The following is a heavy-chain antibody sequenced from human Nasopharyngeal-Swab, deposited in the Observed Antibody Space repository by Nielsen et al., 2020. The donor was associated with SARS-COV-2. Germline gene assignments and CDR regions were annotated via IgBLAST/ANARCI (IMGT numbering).Heavy chain of an antibody. D-gene: IGHD6-13*01. J-gene: IGHJ6*03. Sequence: SVKVSCKASGGTFSSYAISWVRQAPGQGLEWLGGIIPIFGTANYAQKFQGRVTITADEATSTAYMELSSLRSEDTAVYYCARLPGIAAAGRERYYYYYMDVWGKGTTVTVSS. CDR2: IIPIFGTA. CDR3: ARLPGIAAAGRERYYYYYMDV. CDR1: GGTFSSYA. V-gene: IGHV1-69*13.